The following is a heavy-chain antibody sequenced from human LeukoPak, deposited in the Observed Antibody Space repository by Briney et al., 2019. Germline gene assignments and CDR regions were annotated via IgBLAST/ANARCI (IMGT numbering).Heavy chain of an antibody. D-gene: IGHD3-3*01. J-gene: IGHJ4*02. CDR1: GYTFTSYG. CDR2: ISAYNGNT. CDR3: ARGGSVTIFGVTVPFDY. Sequence: ASVKVSCKASGYTFTSYGINWVRQAPGQGLEWVGWISAYNGNTNYAQKFQGRVTMTTDTSTSTAYMELRSLRSDDTAVYYCARGGSVTIFGVTVPFDYWGQGTLVTVSS. V-gene: IGHV1-18*01.